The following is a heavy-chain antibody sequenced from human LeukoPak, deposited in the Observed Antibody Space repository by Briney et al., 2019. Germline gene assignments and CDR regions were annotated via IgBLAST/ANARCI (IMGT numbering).Heavy chain of an antibody. CDR1: GCSFTSYW. V-gene: IGHV5-51*01. CDR3: VRGRVGATRAIDY. CDR2: IYPGDSDT. Sequence: GASLQISCKGSGCSFTSYWIGWVRQLPGKGLEWMGIIYPGDSDTTYSPSFQAHVTISAHKSISTSYLQWSSPKASDTAMYYCVRGRVGATRAIDYWGQGTLVTVSS. J-gene: IGHJ4*02. D-gene: IGHD1-26*01.